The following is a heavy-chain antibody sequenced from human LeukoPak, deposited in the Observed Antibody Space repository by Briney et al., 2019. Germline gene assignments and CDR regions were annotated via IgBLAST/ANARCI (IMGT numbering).Heavy chain of an antibody. Sequence: GGSLRLSCAASGFTFSSYWMSWVRQAPGKGLEWVAVISYDGSNKYYADSVKGRFTISRDNSKNTLYLQMNSLRAEDTAVYYCARGYCSSTSCSPPWFDPWGQGTLVTVSS. V-gene: IGHV3-30*01. CDR3: ARGYCSSTSCSPPWFDP. J-gene: IGHJ5*02. D-gene: IGHD2-2*01. CDR2: ISYDGSNK. CDR1: GFTFSSYW.